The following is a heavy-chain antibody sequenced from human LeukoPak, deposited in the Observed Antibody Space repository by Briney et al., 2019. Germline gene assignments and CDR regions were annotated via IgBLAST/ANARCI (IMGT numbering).Heavy chain of an antibody. CDR1: GFTFGEYA. J-gene: IGHJ4*02. Sequence: PGGSLRLSCTGSGFTFGEYAMSWVRQAPGKGLEWVGLIRSKAYGGTTEYAASVKSRFTISRDDSKSIAYLQMNSLKTEDTAVYYCTSPGGYWGQGTLVTVSS. V-gene: IGHV3-49*04. D-gene: IGHD3-16*01. CDR3: TSPGGY. CDR2: IRSKAYGGTT.